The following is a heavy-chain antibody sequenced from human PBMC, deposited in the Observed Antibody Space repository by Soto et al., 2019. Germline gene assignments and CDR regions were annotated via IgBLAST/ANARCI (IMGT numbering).Heavy chain of an antibody. V-gene: IGHV4-34*01. J-gene: IGHJ4*02. CDR1: GGSFSGYY. D-gene: IGHD6-19*01. Sequence: PSETLSLTCAVYGGSFSGYYWSWIRQPPGKGLEWIGEINHSGSTNYNPSLKSRVTISVDTSKNQFSLKLSSVTAADTAVYYCARGAIAVAGKFDYWGQGTLVTVS. CDR2: INHSGST. CDR3: ARGAIAVAGKFDY.